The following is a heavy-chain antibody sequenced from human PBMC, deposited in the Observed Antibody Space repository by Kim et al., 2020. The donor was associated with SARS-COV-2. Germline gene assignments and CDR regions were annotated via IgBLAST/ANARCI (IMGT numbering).Heavy chain of an antibody. Sequence: IFTGGDTYYADSVKGRFTISRDNAKNTLYLQMNSLRVEDTAVYYCARDFDYWGQGTLVTVSS. CDR3: ARDFDY. CDR2: IFTGGDT. J-gene: IGHJ4*02. V-gene: IGHV3-66*01.